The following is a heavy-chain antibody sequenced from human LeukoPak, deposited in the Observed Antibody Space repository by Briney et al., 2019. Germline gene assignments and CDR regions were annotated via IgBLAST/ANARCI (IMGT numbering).Heavy chain of an antibody. V-gene: IGHV6-1*01. CDR2: TYYRSKWYN. CDR1: GDXVSRNSGA. J-gene: IGHJ4*02. D-gene: IGHD2-21*01. Sequence: SQTLSLTCAISGDXVSRNSGAWNWIRQSPSRGLEWLGRTYYRSKWYNDYAVSVKSRITINPDTSKNQFSLHLNSVTPEDTAVYYRASFRSIAGFDYWGQGTLVTVSS. CDR3: ASFRSIAGFDY.